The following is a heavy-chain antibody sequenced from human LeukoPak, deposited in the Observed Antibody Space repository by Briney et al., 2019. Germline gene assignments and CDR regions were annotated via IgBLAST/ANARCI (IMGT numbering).Heavy chain of an antibody. V-gene: IGHV1-8*01. CDR1: GYPFSTYE. Sequence: GASVKVSCKTSGYPFSTYEINWVRQAAGQGLEWMGWVHPSSGNTDYAQKFQGRVTMTRDTSISTAYMELSGLRSDDTAVYFCARGPRNDPWGQGTLVTVSS. D-gene: IGHD1-14*01. CDR3: ARGPRNDP. CDR2: VHPSSGNT. J-gene: IGHJ5*02.